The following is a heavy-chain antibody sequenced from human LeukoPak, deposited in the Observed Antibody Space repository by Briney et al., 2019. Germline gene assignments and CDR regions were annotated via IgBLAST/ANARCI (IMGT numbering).Heavy chain of an antibody. Sequence: GGSLTLSCAASGFTVSSNYMSWVRQAPGKGLEWVSVIYSGGSTYYADSVKGRFTISRDNSKNTLYLQMNSLRAEDTAVYYCARASRYYYLYYWGQGTLVTVSS. J-gene: IGHJ4*02. CDR3: ARASRYYYLYY. V-gene: IGHV3-66*01. D-gene: IGHD3-10*01. CDR2: IYSGGST. CDR1: GFTVSSNY.